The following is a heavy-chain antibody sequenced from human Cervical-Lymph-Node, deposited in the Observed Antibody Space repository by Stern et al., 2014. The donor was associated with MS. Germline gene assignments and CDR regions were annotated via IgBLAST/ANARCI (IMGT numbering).Heavy chain of an antibody. Sequence: QMQLAQSGAEVKKPGSSVKVSCKASGRTFSSYAISWVRQAPGKGLEWLGGIIPIFGTANYAQKFQGRVTISADESTSTAYMELSSLRSEDTAVYYCARGELKEGLVRGMDVWGQGTTVTVSS. CDR2: IIPIFGTA. CDR1: GRTFSSYA. J-gene: IGHJ6*02. CDR3: ARGELKEGLVRGMDV. D-gene: IGHD1-26*01. V-gene: IGHV1-69*01.